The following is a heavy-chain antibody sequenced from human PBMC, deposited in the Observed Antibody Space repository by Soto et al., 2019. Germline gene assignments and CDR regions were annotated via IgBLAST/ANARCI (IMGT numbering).Heavy chain of an antibody. Sequence: QVHLVASGGGLVKPGGSLRLSCVASGITLSDNYMTWIRQAPGKGLEWLSYVSNSDYTTYYADSVKGRFTISRDNAKNSLCLQLNGLRDEDTAGYYCASGKWQLDYWGQGIVVTVSS. CDR1: GITLSDNY. CDR2: VSNSDYTT. J-gene: IGHJ4*02. D-gene: IGHD2-8*01. CDR3: ASGKWQLDY. V-gene: IGHV3-11*01.